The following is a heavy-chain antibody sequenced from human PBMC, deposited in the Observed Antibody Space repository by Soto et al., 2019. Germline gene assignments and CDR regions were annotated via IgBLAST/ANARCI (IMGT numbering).Heavy chain of an antibody. D-gene: IGHD2-15*01. V-gene: IGHV3-48*02. CDR3: ALGYCSSSRCYQNFDY. CDR2: ISSSSETR. J-gene: IGHJ4*02. Sequence: GGSLRLSCEASGFTFSSYFMNWVRQAPGKGLEWVSYISSSSETRYYADSVKGRFTISRDNAKNLLHLQMSSLRDEDTAVYYCALGYCSSSRCYQNFDYWGQGTLVTVSS. CDR1: GFTFSSYF.